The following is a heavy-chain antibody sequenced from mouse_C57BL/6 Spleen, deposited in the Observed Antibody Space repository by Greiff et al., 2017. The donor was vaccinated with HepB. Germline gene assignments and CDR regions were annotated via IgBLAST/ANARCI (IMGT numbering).Heavy chain of an antibody. CDR3: ARGDYGSSYGYWYFDV. D-gene: IGHD1-1*01. V-gene: IGHV1-72*01. Sequence: VKLQQPGAELVKPGASVKLSCKASGYTFTSYWMHWVKQRPGRGLEWIGRIDPNSGGTKYNEKFKSKATLTVDKPSSTAYMQLSSLTSEDSAVYYCARGDYGSSYGYWYFDVWGTGTTVTVSS. CDR2: IDPNSGGT. J-gene: IGHJ1*03. CDR1: GYTFTSYW.